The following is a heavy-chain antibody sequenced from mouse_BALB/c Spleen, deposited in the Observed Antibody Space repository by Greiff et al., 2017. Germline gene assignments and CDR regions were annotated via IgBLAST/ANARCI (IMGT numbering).Heavy chain of an antibody. V-gene: IGHV5-9-3*01. CDR1: GFTFSSYA. CDR2: ISSGGSYT. D-gene: IGHD2-12*01. CDR3: ARRYDDGDWYFDV. J-gene: IGHJ1*01. Sequence: EVHLVESGGGLVKPGGSLKLSCAASGFTFSSYAMSWVRQTPEKRLEWVATISSGGSYTYYPDSVKGRFTISRDNAKNTLYLQMSSLRSEDTAMYYCARRYDDGDWYFDVWGAGTTVTVSS.